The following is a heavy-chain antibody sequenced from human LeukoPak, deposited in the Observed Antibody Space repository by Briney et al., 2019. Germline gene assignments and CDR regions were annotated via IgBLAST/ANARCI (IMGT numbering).Heavy chain of an antibody. D-gene: IGHD2-15*01. CDR1: GGSVSSGSYY. J-gene: IGHJ3*02. CDR2: IYYSGNT. CDR3: ATYGEVVAATIDI. V-gene: IGHV4-61*01. Sequence: TSETLSLTCTVSGGSVSSGSYYWSWIRQPPGKGLERIGYIYYSGNTNYNPSRKSRVTISVDTSKNQFSLKLSSVTAADTAVYYCATYGEVVAATIDIWGQGTMVTVSS.